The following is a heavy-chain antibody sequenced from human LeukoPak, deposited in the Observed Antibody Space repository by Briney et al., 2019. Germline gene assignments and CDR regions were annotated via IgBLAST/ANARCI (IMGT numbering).Heavy chain of an antibody. CDR3: ARFGIAAAGNYYFDY. V-gene: IGHV1-3*01. D-gene: IGHD6-13*01. J-gene: IGHJ4*02. Sequence: GASVKVSCKASGYTFTSYAMHWVRQAPGQRFEWMGWINAGNGNTKYSQKFQGRVTITRDTSASTAYMELSSLRSEDTAVYYCARFGIAAAGNYYFDYWGQGTLVTVSS. CDR1: GYTFTSYA. CDR2: INAGNGNT.